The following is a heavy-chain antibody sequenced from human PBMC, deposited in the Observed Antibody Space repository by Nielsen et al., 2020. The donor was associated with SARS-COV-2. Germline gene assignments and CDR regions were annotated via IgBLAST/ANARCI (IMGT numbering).Heavy chain of an antibody. CDR2: IYYSGST. V-gene: IGHV4-30-4*01. CDR1: GGSISSGDYY. D-gene: IGHD3-10*01. CDR3: ARGGTMVRGRRYYYGMDV. Sequence: TLSLTCTVSGGSISSGDYYWSWIRQPPGKGLEWIGYIYYSGSTYYNPSLKSRVTISVDTSKNQFSLKLSSVTAADTAVYYCARGGTMVRGRRYYYGMDVRGQGTTVTVSS. J-gene: IGHJ6*02.